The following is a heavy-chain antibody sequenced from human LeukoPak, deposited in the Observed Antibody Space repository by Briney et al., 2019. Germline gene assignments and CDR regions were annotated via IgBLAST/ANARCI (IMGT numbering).Heavy chain of an antibody. D-gene: IGHD2-15*01. CDR2: ISSSSSTI. CDR3: ARDLGDIVVVVAATGFDY. V-gene: IGHV3-48*01. CDR1: GFTFSSYS. J-gene: IGHJ4*02. Sequence: TGGSLRLSCAASGFTFSSYSMNWVRQAPGKGLEWVSYISSSSSTIYYADSVKGRFTISRDNAKNSLYLQMNSLRAEDTAVYYCARDLGDIVVVVAATGFDYWGQGTLVTVSS.